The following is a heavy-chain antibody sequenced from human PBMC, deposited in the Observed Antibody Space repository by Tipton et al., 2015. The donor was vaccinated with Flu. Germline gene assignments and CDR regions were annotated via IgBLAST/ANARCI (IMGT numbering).Heavy chain of an antibody. Sequence: TLSLTCTVSGGSISSSSYYWSWIRQPPGKGLEWIGEINHSGSTNYNPSLKSRVTISVDTSKNQFSLKLSSVTAADTAVYYCARFLIGIAVAGSWYFDLWGRGTLVTVSS. CDR3: ARFLIGIAVAGSWYFDL. D-gene: IGHD6-19*01. J-gene: IGHJ2*01. CDR1: GGSISSSSYY. CDR2: INHSGST. V-gene: IGHV4-39*07.